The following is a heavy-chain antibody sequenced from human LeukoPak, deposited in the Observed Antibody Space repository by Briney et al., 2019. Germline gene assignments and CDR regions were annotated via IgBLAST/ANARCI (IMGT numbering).Heavy chain of an antibody. Sequence: SETLSLTCTVSSGSIRSGDYYWSWIRQPPGKGLEWIGYVYNSGSTNYNPSLKSRVTIPIETSKNQFSLKLSSVTAADTAMYYCARGGDAYYFHYWGQGTLVTVSS. CDR2: VYNSGST. CDR3: ARGGDAYYFHY. J-gene: IGHJ4*02. V-gene: IGHV4-61*08. CDR1: SGSIRSGDYY. D-gene: IGHD5-24*01.